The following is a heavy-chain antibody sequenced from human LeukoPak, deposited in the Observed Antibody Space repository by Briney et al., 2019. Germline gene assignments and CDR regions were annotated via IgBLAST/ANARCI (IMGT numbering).Heavy chain of an antibody. CDR2: IDTSGST. CDR3: ARVGKPYYYYMDV. V-gene: IGHV4-4*07. Sequence: SETLSLTCIVSGASIRSYYWSWIRQPAGKGLEWIGRIDTSGSTNYNPSLKSRVTMSIDTSKDQFSLNLSTVTAADTAVYYCARVGKPYYYYMDVWGKGTTVTISS. J-gene: IGHJ6*03. D-gene: IGHD3-10*01. CDR1: GASIRSYY.